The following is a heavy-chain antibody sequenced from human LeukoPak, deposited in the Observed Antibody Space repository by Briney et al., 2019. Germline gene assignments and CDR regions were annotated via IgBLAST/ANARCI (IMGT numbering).Heavy chain of an antibody. Sequence: ASVKVFCKASGYTFTGYYMHWVRQAPGQGLEWMGWINCNTGGTNYAQRFQGRVTMTRDTSISTAYMGLSRLTSDDTAMYYCARDPSGAPYGGYDYWGQGTLDPVSS. CDR2: INCNTGGT. CDR1: GYTFTGYY. V-gene: IGHV1-2*02. CDR3: ARDPSGAPYGGYDY. D-gene: IGHD5-12*01. J-gene: IGHJ4*02.